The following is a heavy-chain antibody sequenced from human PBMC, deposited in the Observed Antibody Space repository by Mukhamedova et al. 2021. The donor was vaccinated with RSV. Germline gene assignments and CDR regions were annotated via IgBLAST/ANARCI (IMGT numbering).Heavy chain of an antibody. D-gene: IGHD7-27*01. Sequence: SRITINPDTSKNQFSLQLNSVTPEDTAVYYCARDAGWGSFDYWGKGTLVTVSS. CDR3: ARDAGWGSFDY. V-gene: IGHV6-1*01. J-gene: IGHJ4*02.